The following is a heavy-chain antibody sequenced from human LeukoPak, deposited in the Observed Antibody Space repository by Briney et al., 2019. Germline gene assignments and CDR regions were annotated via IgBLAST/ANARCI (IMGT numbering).Heavy chain of an antibody. Sequence: GGSLRLSCAASGFIFHDYSMNWVRQAPGKGLEWVSGVNWNGGAIGYADSVKGRFTLSRDNAKDSLFLQMNSLRPEDMAFYYCARCQCVGYGDYSFDLWGRGTRVSVSP. J-gene: IGHJ4*02. CDR3: ARCQCVGYGDYSFDL. D-gene: IGHD4-17*01. CDR1: GFIFHDYS. V-gene: IGHV3-20*04. CDR2: VNWNGGAI.